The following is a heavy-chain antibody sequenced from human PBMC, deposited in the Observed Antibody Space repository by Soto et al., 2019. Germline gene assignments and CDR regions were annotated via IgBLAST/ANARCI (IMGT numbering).Heavy chain of an antibody. Sequence: GGSLRLSCAASGFTFSDYYMSWIRQAPGKGLEGVSYISSSGSTIYYADAVNGRFTISRDNAKNSLYLQMNSLRAEDTAVYYCAGVGYCGYDWSGDYYYYMDVWGKGTPVTVSS. J-gene: IGHJ6*03. CDR2: ISSSGSTI. D-gene: IGHD5-12*01. CDR1: GFTFSDYY. V-gene: IGHV3-11*01. CDR3: AGVGYCGYDWSGDYYYYMDV.